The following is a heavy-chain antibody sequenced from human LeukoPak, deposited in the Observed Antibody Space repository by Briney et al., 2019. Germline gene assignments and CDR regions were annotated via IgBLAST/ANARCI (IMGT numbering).Heavy chain of an antibody. CDR3: ARDRFPGWFYF. V-gene: IGHV4-30-4*01. Sequence: PSETLSLTCTVSGGSISSSDYNWSCIRQRPERGLEWIGNIYRSGSAYYNPSLSSRVTISRDTSRNEFSLKLSSVTAADTAVYYCARDRFPGWFYFWGQGSLVSVSS. CDR1: GGSISSSDYN. CDR2: IYRSGSA. J-gene: IGHJ5*01.